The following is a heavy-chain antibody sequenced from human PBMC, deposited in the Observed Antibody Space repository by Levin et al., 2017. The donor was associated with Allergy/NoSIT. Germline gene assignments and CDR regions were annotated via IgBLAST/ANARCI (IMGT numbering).Heavy chain of an antibody. CDR3: ARDRGGPRDGYNFDY. CDR1: GYTFTSYY. Sequence: ASVKVSCKASGYTFTSYYMHWVRQAPGQGLEWMGIINPSGGSTSYAQKFQGRVTMTRDTSTSTVYMELSSLRSEDTAVYDCARDRGGPRDGYNFDYWGQGTLVTVSS. CDR2: INPSGGST. D-gene: IGHD5-24*01. V-gene: IGHV1-46*01. J-gene: IGHJ4*02.